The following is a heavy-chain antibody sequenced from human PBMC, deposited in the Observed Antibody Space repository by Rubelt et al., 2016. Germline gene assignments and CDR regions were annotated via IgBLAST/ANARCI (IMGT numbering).Heavy chain of an antibody. Sequence: QVQLQQWGAGLLKPSETLSLTCAVYGGSFSGYYWSWIRQPPGKGLEWIGEINHSGSTNYNPSLKGRGARSVDTSKNQCSLKLGSVTAADTAVYYCARDHGLGVRGVYYDYWGQGTLVTVSS. CDR1: GGSFSGYY. CDR3: ARDHGLGVRGVYYDY. D-gene: IGHD3-10*01. V-gene: IGHV4-34*01. J-gene: IGHJ4*02. CDR2: INHSGST.